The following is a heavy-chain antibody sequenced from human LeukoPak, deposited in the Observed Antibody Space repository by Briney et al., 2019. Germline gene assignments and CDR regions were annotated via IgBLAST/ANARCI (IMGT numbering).Heavy chain of an antibody. CDR2: IYTSGST. Sequence: SETLSLTCTVSGGSISSYYWSWIRQPAGKGLEWIGRIYTSGSTNYNPSLKSRVTMSVDTSKNQFSLKLSSVTAADTAVYYCARRPFWSGYSYYFDYWGQGTLVTVSS. CDR3: ARRPFWSGYSYYFDY. V-gene: IGHV4-4*07. CDR1: GGSISSYY. D-gene: IGHD3-3*01. J-gene: IGHJ4*02.